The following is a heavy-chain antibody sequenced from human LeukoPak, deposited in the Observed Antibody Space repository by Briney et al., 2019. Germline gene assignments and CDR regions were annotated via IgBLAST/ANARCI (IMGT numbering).Heavy chain of an antibody. CDR1: GGSFSGYY. CDR2: INHSGST. Sequence: SETLSLTCAVYGGSFSGYYWSWVRQPPGKGLEWIGEINHSGSTNYNPSLKSRVTISVDTSKNQFSLKLSSVTAADTAMYYCARWRVIAAAGIDYWGQGTLVTVSS. J-gene: IGHJ4*02. D-gene: IGHD6-13*01. CDR3: ARWRVIAAAGIDY. V-gene: IGHV4-34*01.